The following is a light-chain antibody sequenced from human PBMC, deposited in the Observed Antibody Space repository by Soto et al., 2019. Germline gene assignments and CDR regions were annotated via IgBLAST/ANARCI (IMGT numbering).Light chain of an antibody. CDR2: DVS. V-gene: IGLV2-14*03. Sequence: QSVLTQPVSVSGSPGQSITISCTGTSSDVGGYDYVSWYQQHPGKAPKLMIFDVSNRPSGVSNRFSGSKSGSTASLTISGLQAEDEADYYCSSYTSSTTLVFGGGTKLTVL. CDR3: SSYTSSTTLV. J-gene: IGLJ2*01. CDR1: SSDVGGYDY.